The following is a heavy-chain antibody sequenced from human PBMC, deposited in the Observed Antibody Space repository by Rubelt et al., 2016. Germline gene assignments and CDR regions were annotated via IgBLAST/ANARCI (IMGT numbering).Heavy chain of an antibody. Sequence: QLQLQESGPGLEKPSETLALTCPVSGASISGSRTPWSWIRQTPGKGLEWIGHIYDSGSAFSTASLKSRVTITINQPRNQFPLKRKAGTAADTGVYYCARGTTTQTTGDQWGQGSLVIVSS. V-gene: IGHV4-39*07. J-gene: IGHJ4*02. CDR1: GASISGSRTP. CDR2: IYDSGSA. D-gene: IGHD4-17*01. CDR3: ARGTTTQTTGDQ.